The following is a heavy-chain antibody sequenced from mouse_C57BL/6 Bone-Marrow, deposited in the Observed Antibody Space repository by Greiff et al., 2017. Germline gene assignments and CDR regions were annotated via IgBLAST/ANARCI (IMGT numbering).Heavy chain of an antibody. D-gene: IGHD1-1*01. Sequence: QVQLQQSGAELVRPGASVTLSCKASGYTFTDYEMHWVKQTPVHGLEWIGAIDPETGGTAYNQTFKGKAILTADQSSSTAYMELRSLTSEDSAVYYCTRVDYYGSSLYYFDYWGQGTTLTVSS. CDR1: GYTFTDYE. V-gene: IGHV1-15*01. CDR2: IDPETGGT. J-gene: IGHJ2*01. CDR3: TRVDYYGSSLYYFDY.